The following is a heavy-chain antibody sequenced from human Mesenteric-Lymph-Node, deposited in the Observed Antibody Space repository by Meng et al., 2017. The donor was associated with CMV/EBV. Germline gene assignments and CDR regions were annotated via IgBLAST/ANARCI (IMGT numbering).Heavy chain of an antibody. V-gene: IGHV3-7*01. CDR2: IKQDGSAK. J-gene: IGHJ6*02. Sequence: GESLKISCAASGFTFSSYWMSWVRQAPGKGLEWVANIKQDGSAKYYVDSVKGRFTISRDNAKNSLYLQMNSLRAEDTTVYYCARDLVVVPAARYYYYYGMDVWGQGTTVTVSS. CDR3: ARDLVVVPAARYYYYYGMDV. D-gene: IGHD2-2*01. CDR1: GFTFSSYW.